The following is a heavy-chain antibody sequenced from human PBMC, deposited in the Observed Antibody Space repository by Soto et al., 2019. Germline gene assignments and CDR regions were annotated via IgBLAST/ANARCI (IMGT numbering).Heavy chain of an antibody. CDR2: ISAYNGNT. CDR3: ARDVRASAYYDFWSGYTYYYYMDV. CDR1: GYTFTSYG. V-gene: IGHV1-18*01. D-gene: IGHD3-3*01. J-gene: IGHJ6*03. Sequence: VASVKVSCKASGYTFTSYGISWVRQAPGQGLKRIGWISAYNGNTNYAQKLQGRVTMTTDTSTSTAYMELRSLRSDDTAVYYCARDVRASAYYDFWSGYTYYYYMDVWGKGTTVTVSS.